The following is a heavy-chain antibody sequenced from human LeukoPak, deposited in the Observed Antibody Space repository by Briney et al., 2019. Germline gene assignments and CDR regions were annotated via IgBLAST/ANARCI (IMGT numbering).Heavy chain of an antibody. J-gene: IGHJ4*02. CDR2: ISSSSSTI. V-gene: IGHV3-48*01. CDR1: GFTFSSYS. Sequence: PGGSLRLSCAASGFTFSSYSMNWVRQAPGKGLEWVSYISSSSSTIYYADSVKGRFTISRDNSKNTLYLQMNSLRAEDTAVYYCARGTTRIQLWTIHYFDYWGQGTLVTVSS. D-gene: IGHD5-18*01. CDR3: ARGTTRIQLWTIHYFDY.